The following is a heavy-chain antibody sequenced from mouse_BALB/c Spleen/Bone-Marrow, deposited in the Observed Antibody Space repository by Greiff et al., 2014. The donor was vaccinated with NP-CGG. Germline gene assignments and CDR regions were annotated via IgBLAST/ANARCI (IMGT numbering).Heavy chain of an antibody. CDR3: ARDGNRPFAY. V-gene: IGHV1-55*01. CDR2: IYPGSGGN. J-gene: IGHJ3*01. D-gene: IGHD2-3*01. CDR1: GYNFTSYW. Sequence: VQLKESGAEFVKPGTSVKLSCKASGYNFTSYWINWVKLKPGQGLEWIGDIYPGSGGNHKNEKFKTKATLTVDTSSSTAYMQLSSLASEDSALYYCARDGNRPFAYWGQGTLVTVSA.